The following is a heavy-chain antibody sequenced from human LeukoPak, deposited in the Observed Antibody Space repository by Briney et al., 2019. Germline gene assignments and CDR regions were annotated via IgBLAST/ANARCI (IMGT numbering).Heavy chain of an antibody. J-gene: IGHJ4*02. D-gene: IGHD6-13*01. CDR2: IRSKANSYAT. Sequence: GGSLRLSCAASGFTFSGSAMHWVRQASGKGLELVGRIRSKANSYATAYAASVKGRFTISRDDSKNTAYLQMNSLKTEDTAVYYCTRLPDGIEAADTVDYWGQGTLVTVSS. CDR1: GFTFSGSA. V-gene: IGHV3-73*01. CDR3: TRLPDGIEAADTVDY.